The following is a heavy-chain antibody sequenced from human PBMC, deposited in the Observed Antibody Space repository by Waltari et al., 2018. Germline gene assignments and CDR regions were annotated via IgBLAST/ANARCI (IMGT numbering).Heavy chain of an antibody. CDR2: IYHSGTT. CDR3: ARLEGVAGRGWYTVGPYYFDY. J-gene: IGHJ4*02. D-gene: IGHD6-19*01. CDR1: GYSISSGYY. Sequence: QVQLQESGPGLVKPSETLSLTCAVSGYSISSGYYWGWIRQPPGKGLEWIGSIYHSGTTSYHPSVRSRVTISVDTSKNQFSLKLRAVTAADTAVYYCARLEGVAGRGWYTVGPYYFDYWGQGTLVTVSS. V-gene: IGHV4-38-2*01.